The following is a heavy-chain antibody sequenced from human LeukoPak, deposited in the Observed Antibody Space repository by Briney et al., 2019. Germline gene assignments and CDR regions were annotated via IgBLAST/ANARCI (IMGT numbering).Heavy chain of an antibody. Sequence: ETLSLTCTVSGGSISSSSYYWGWIRQPPGKGLEWIGSIYYSGSTYYNPSLKSRVTISVDTSKNQFSLKLSSVTAADTAVYYCARMEYYDFWSGYYTEYWGQGTLVTVSS. CDR3: ARMEYYDFWSGYYTEY. D-gene: IGHD3-3*01. CDR1: GGSISSSSYY. V-gene: IGHV4-39*01. CDR2: IYYSGST. J-gene: IGHJ4*02.